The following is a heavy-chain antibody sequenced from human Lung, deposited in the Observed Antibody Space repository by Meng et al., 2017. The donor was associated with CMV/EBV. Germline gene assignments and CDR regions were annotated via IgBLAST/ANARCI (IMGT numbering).Heavy chain of an antibody. Sequence: SLKISCAASGFTVGSFAMDWVRQAPGEGLEWVASISYDGDNKHYADSVKGRFTISRDNSKNTLYLQMRSLRVEDTAVYYCARESNYNVLDYWGQGSLVTVSS. CDR1: GFTVGSFA. CDR3: ARESNYNVLDY. V-gene: IGHV3-30-3*01. J-gene: IGHJ4*02. D-gene: IGHD1-7*01. CDR2: ISYDGDNK.